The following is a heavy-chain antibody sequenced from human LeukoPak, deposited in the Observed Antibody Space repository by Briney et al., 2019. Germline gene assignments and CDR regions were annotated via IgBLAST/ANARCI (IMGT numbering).Heavy chain of an antibody. D-gene: IGHD6-13*01. V-gene: IGHV4-59*02. CDR1: GGTVNNSY. J-gene: IGHJ4*02. CDR2: IYYSGSS. CDR3: AKVSSNWFRGGYYFDH. Sequence: SETLSLTCAASGGTVNNSYWSWIRQPPGKGLEWIGYIYYSGSSKNNPSLASRVSTSVDTSTNQISLKLFSVTTADTAVYYCAKVSSNWFRGGYYFDHWGQGTLVTVSS.